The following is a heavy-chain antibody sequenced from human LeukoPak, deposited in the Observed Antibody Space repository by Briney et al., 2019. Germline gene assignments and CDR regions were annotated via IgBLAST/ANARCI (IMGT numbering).Heavy chain of an antibody. V-gene: IGHV1-18*01. CDR2: ISAYNGNT. CDR1: GYTFTSYG. CDR3: ARETYYYDSSGYYPDY. J-gene: IGHJ4*02. D-gene: IGHD3-22*01. Sequence: ASVKVSCKASGYTFTSYGISWVRQAPGQGLEWMGWISAYNGNTNYAQKLQGRVTMTTDTSTSTAYMELRSLRSDDTAVYYCARETYYYDSSGYYPDYWGQGTLVTVSS.